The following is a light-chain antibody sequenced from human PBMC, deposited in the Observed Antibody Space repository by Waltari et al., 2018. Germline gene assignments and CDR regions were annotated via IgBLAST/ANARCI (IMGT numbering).Light chain of an antibody. J-gene: IGLJ2*01. CDR3: CSYASGSTII. CDR2: EGS. V-gene: IGLV2-23*01. Sequence: QSALTQPASVSGSPGQSITISCTGTSNDVGSYNLVSWYQRHPGKAPELLIYEGSKRPSGVSNRFSGSKSGNTASLTIPGLQAEDEADYFCCSYASGSTIIFGGGTKLTVL. CDR1: SNDVGSYNL.